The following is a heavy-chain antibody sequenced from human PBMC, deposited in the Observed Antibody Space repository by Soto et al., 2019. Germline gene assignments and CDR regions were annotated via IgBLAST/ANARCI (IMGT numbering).Heavy chain of an antibody. CDR1: GDSVSSNTAS. Sequence: SQTLSLTCAISGDSVSSNTASWNWIRQSPSRGLEWLGRTYFRSKWYNDYAVSVKSRIIINPDTSNNQFSLQLNSVTPEDTAVYLCAKGDNLGPKTGYAFDPWGQGIMVTAPQ. V-gene: IGHV6-1*01. CDR2: TYFRSKWYN. J-gene: IGHJ5*02. D-gene: IGHD5-12*01. CDR3: AKGDNLGPKTGYAFDP.